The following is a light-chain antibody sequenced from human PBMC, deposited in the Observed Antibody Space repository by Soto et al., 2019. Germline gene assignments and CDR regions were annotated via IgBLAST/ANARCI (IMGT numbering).Light chain of an antibody. CDR3: LQTLQTTYT. CDR1: QSLLHSNGFNY. Sequence: DIVMTQSPLYLPVTPGEPASISCRSGQSLLHSNGFNYLDWYLQKQGQPPQLLIYLGSYRAAGVPDRFSGGGSGADFTLKISRVEADDVGVYYCLQTLQTTYTFGQGSKLEIK. J-gene: IGKJ2*01. V-gene: IGKV2-28*01. CDR2: LGS.